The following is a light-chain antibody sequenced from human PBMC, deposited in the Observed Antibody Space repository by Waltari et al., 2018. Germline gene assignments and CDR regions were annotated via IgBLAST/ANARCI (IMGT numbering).Light chain of an antibody. CDR3: QLYDDFPPYT. V-gene: IGKV1-33*01. Sequence: DIQMTQSPSSLSASVGDRVTISCQASRDINNFLNWYQQKPGKAPTLLIYDASNLEIGVPSRFSGRGSGTHFTLIITNVQPEDVATYYCQLYDDFPPYTFGQGTKLDIK. CDR2: DAS. J-gene: IGKJ2*01. CDR1: RDINNF.